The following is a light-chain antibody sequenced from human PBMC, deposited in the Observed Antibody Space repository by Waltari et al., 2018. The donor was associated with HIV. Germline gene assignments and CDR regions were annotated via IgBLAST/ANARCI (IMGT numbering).Light chain of an antibody. Sequence: DIQMTQSPSSLSASVGDRSTITCRASQSISSYLNWYQQKPGKAPKLLIYAASSLQSGVPSRFSGSGSGTDFTLTISSLQPEDFATYYCQQSYRTPYTFGQGTKLEIK. J-gene: IGKJ2*01. CDR2: AAS. V-gene: IGKV1-39*01. CDR1: QSISSY. CDR3: QQSYRTPYT.